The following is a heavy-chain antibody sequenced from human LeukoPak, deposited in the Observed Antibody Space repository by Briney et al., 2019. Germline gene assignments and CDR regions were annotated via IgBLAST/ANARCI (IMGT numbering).Heavy chain of an antibody. D-gene: IGHD6-13*01. CDR1: GYTFHDYY. CDR3: ARDLRGSSSWYVWYYYYGMDV. V-gene: IGHV1-2*02. J-gene: IGHJ6*02. CDR2: VNPNNGGT. Sequence: AAVPVSYMHCGYTFHDYYLLGVRQAAAQGLEGMGWVNPNNGGTNYAQKFQGRVTMTRDTSISTAYMELSRLRSDDTAVYYCARDLRGSSSWYVWYYYYGMDVWGQGTTVTVSS.